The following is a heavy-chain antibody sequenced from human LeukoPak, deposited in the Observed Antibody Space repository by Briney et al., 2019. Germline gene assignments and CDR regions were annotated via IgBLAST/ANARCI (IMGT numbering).Heavy chain of an antibody. CDR2: IHPNSDVT. J-gene: IGHJ4*02. CDR1: GYTFSGPY. Sequence: ASVKVSCKASGYTFSGPYIHWVRQAPGQGLEWMGWIHPNSDVTKYAQKFQGRVTLTRGTSISTAYMELTRLTSYDTAVYYCAMQQNSLFDYWGQGTLVTVSS. V-gene: IGHV1-2*02. CDR3: AMQQNSLFDY. D-gene: IGHD6-13*01.